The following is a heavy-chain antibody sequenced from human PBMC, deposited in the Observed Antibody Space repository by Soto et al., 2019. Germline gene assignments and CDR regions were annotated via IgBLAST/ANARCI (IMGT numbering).Heavy chain of an antibody. CDR1: GGTFSSYA. CDR3: ATREEDIVVVVAARYYYYGMDV. Sequence: SVKVSCKASGGTFSSYAISWVRQAPGQGLEWMGGIIPIFGTANYAQKFQGRVTITADESTSTAYMELSSLRSEDTAVYYCATREEDIVVVVAARYYYYGMDVWGQGTTVTVSS. D-gene: IGHD2-15*01. V-gene: IGHV1-69*13. J-gene: IGHJ6*02. CDR2: IIPIFGTA.